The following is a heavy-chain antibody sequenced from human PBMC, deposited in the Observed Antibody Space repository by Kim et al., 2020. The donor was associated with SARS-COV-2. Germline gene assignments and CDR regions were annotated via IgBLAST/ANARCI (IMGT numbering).Heavy chain of an antibody. V-gene: IGHV3-30*03. D-gene: IGHD3-22*01. Sequence: GGSLRLSCVASGFSFSDQAMHWVRQAPGKGLEWVAVISYEGKNKHYADSVKGRFTISRDNSKNTLFLQMSSLRVEDTAVYYCARDPGSDYYYTISGYFDFWGQGNLVTVPS. CDR2: ISYEGKNK. CDR3: ARDPGSDYYYTISGYFDF. CDR1: GFSFSDQA. J-gene: IGHJ4*02.